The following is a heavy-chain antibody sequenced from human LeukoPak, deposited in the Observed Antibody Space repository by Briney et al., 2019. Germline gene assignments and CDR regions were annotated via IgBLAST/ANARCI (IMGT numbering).Heavy chain of an antibody. D-gene: IGHD2-15*01. J-gene: IGHJ3*02. CDR3: ARGRYCSADICTGGDSLDI. Sequence: SEPLSLPCTVSGGSISNYYWSWIRQPARKGLEWIGRKYARGSSNYNPPVQSRVTMSVDTSKNQFSLKLRSGTAADTAVYYCARGRYCSADICTGGDSLDIWGQGTMVSVSP. CDR1: GGSISNYY. V-gene: IGHV4-4*07. CDR2: KYARGSS.